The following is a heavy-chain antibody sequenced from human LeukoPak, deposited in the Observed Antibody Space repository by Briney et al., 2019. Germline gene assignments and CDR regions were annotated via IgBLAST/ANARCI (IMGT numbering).Heavy chain of an antibody. V-gene: IGHV4-59*01. J-gene: IGHJ5*02. Sequence: SETLSLTCTVSGGSISSYYWSWIRQPPGKGLEWIGYIYYSGSTNYNPSLKSRVTISVDTSKNQFSLKLSSVTAADTAVYSCARSYDFWFDPWGQGTLVTVSS. CDR2: IYYSGST. CDR1: GGSISSYY. D-gene: IGHD1-1*01. CDR3: ARSYDFWFDP.